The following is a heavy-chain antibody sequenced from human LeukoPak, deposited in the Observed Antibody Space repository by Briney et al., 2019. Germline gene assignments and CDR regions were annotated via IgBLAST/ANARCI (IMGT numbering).Heavy chain of an antibody. Sequence: SETLSLTCTVSGGSISSYYWSWIRQPAGKGLEWIGRIYTSESTNYNPSLKSRVTMSVDTSKNQFSLKLSSVTAADTAVYYCARDGYGDYMSDYYYGMDVWGQGTTVTVSS. CDR2: IYTSEST. D-gene: IGHD4-17*01. CDR1: GGSISSYY. CDR3: ARDGYGDYMSDYYYGMDV. V-gene: IGHV4-4*07. J-gene: IGHJ6*02.